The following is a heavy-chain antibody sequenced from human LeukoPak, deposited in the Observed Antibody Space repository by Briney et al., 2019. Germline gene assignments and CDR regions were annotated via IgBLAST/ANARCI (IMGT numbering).Heavy chain of an antibody. CDR1: EYTLTELS. J-gene: IGHJ4*02. D-gene: IGHD4/OR15-4a*01. CDR2: FDPDDGET. Sequence: ASVKVSCKVSEYTLTELSMHWVRQAPGKGLEWMGGFDPDDGETVYAQKFQGRVTMTEDTSTDTAYMELSSLRSEDTAVYYCATKKHDYELAYYFAYWGQGTLVTVSS. CDR3: ATKKHDYELAYYFAY. V-gene: IGHV1-24*01.